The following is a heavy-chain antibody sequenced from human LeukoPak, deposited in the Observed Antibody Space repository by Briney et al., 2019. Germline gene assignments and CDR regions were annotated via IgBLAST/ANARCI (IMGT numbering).Heavy chain of an antibody. V-gene: IGHV3-30*18. CDR1: GFTFSSYG. Sequence: GGSLRLSCAASGFTFSSYGMHWVRQAPGKGLEGVAVISYDGSNKYYADSGKGRFTISRDNSKNTLYLQMNSLRAEDTAVYYCAKVVQYSSSWYGSYYYGMDVWGKGTTVTVSS. D-gene: IGHD6-13*01. CDR2: ISYDGSNK. CDR3: AKVVQYSSSWYGSYYYGMDV. J-gene: IGHJ6*04.